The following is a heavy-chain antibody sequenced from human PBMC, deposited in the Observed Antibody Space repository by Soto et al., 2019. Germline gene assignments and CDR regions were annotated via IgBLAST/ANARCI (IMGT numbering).Heavy chain of an antibody. V-gene: IGHV3-23*01. Sequence: PGGSLRLSCAASGFTFSSYAMSWVRQAPGKGLEWVSAISGSGGSTYYADSVKGRFTISRDNSKNTLYLQMNSLRAEDTAVYYCASHSGYDFYNWFAPWGQGTLVTVSS. CDR1: GFTFSSYA. CDR2: ISGSGGST. J-gene: IGHJ5*02. D-gene: IGHD5-12*01. CDR3: ASHSGYDFYNWFAP.